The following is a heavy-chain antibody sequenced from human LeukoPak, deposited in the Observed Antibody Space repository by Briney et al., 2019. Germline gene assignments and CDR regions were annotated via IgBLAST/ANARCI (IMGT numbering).Heavy chain of an antibody. Sequence: SETLSLTCTVSGGSISSYYWSWIRQPPGKGLEWIGYIYTSGNTNYNPSLKSRVTISVDTSKNQFSLKLSSVTAADTAVYYCARVRGYSYGWSFDYWGQGTLVTVSS. J-gene: IGHJ4*02. CDR2: IYTSGNT. V-gene: IGHV4-4*09. CDR3: ARVRGYSYGWSFDY. CDR1: GGSISSYY. D-gene: IGHD5-18*01.